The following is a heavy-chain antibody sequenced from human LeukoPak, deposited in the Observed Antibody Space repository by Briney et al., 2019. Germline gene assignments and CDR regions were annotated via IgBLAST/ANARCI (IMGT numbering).Heavy chain of an antibody. J-gene: IGHJ4*02. CDR1: GYTFTGYY. D-gene: IGHD6-19*01. Sequence: ASVKVSCKASGYTFTGYYMHWVRQAPGQGLEWVGRINPNSGGTNYAQKFQGRVTMTRDTSISTAYMELSRLRSDDTAVYYCARDGIGAVAGFDYWGQGTLATVSS. CDR3: ARDGIGAVAGFDY. V-gene: IGHV1-2*06. CDR2: INPNSGGT.